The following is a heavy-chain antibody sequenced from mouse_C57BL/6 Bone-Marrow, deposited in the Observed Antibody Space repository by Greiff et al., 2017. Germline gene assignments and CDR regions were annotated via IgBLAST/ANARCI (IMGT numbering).Heavy chain of an antibody. D-gene: IGHD1-1*01. Sequence: QVQLQQPGAELVRPGSSVKLSCKASGYTFTSYWMHWVKQRPIQGLEWIGNIDPSDSETHYNQKFKDKATLTVDKSSSTAYMQLSSLTSEDSAVYYCARDYYGSSRGWYFDVWGTGTTVTVSS. J-gene: IGHJ1*03. CDR2: IDPSDSET. CDR1: GYTFTSYW. V-gene: IGHV1-52*01. CDR3: ARDYYGSSRGWYFDV.